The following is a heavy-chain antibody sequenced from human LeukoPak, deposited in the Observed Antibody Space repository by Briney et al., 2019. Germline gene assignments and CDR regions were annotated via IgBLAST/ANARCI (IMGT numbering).Heavy chain of an antibody. CDR3: AKFGIRGCSSSTRCYTSFFYYGMDV. V-gene: IGHV5-51*01. Sequence: GESLKISCKASGYTFLDYWIGWLRQMPGKGSELMGRIFPHDSDTTYSPSFEGQVTISVDKSISTAYVQWGSLRVSDTAIYYCAKFGIRGCSSSTRCYTSFFYYGMDVWGQGTTVTVSS. CDR1: GYTFLDYW. D-gene: IGHD2-2*02. CDR2: IFPHDSDT. J-gene: IGHJ6*02.